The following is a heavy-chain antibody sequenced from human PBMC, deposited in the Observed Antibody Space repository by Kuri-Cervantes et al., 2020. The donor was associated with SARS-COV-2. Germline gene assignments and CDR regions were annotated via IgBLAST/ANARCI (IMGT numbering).Heavy chain of an antibody. Sequence: GESLKISCAASGFTFSSYDMHWVRQATGKGLEWVSAIGTAGDTYYPGSVKGRFTISRDNSKNTLYLQMNSLRAEDTAVYYCASYDFWRGSAYCYGMDVWGQGTTVTVSS. CDR3: ASYDFWRGSAYCYGMDV. J-gene: IGHJ6*02. V-gene: IGHV3-13*01. CDR2: IGTAGDT. CDR1: GFTFSSYD. D-gene: IGHD3-3*01.